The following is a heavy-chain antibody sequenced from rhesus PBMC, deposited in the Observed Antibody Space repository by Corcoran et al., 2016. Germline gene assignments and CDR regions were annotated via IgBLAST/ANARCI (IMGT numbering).Heavy chain of an antibody. D-gene: IGHD1-44*01. CDR2: VSGRIGSP. J-gene: IGHJ4*01. V-gene: IGHV4-173*01. CDR1: GGSISSDY. Sequence: QLQLQESGPGLVKPSETLSLTCAVSGGSISSDYWSWIRQPPGKGLEWIGHVSGRIGSPNYNPSLKSRVTISTDTSKNQFSLKLNSVTAADTAVYYCARLYGYNSLDYWGQGVLVTVSS. CDR3: ARLYGYNSLDY.